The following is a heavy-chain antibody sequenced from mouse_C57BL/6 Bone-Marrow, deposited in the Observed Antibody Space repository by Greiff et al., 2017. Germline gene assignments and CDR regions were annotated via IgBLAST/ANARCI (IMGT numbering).Heavy chain of an antibody. D-gene: IGHD2-1*01. J-gene: IGHJ4*01. Sequence: EVQVVESGPGLVKPSQSLSLTCSVTGYSITSGYYWNWIRQFPGNKLEWMGYISYDGSNNYNPSLKNRISSTRYTSKNQFCLKLNSVTTEETATYYCARGGYGNHAMDYWGQGTSVTVSS. CDR2: ISYDGSN. V-gene: IGHV3-6*01. CDR1: GYSITSGYY. CDR3: ARGGYGNHAMDY.